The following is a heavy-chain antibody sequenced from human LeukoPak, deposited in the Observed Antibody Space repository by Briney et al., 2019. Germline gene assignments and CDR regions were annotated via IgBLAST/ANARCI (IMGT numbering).Heavy chain of an antibody. D-gene: IGHD3-22*01. Sequence: GESLKISCKASGYIFTNYWIAWVRQMPGKGLEWMGIIYPDDSDTRYSPSFQGQVTISADKSVRTAYLQWSSLKASDTAMYYCARPNITSYYDSRGYDAFDVWGQGTMVTVSS. J-gene: IGHJ3*01. CDR2: IYPDDSDT. CDR1: GYIFTNYW. V-gene: IGHV5-51*01. CDR3: ARPNITSYYDSRGYDAFDV.